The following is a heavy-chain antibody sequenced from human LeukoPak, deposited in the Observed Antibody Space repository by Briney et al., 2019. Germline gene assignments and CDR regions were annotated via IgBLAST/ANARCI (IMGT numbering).Heavy chain of an antibody. Sequence: KPSETLPLTCTVSGGSISSDYWSWIPQPPGKGLEWIGWISYSGSTTYNPSLKTRVTISVDTSKNQFSLKLSSVTAADTAVYYCARQASCSSTNCYPFDYWGQGTLVTVSS. J-gene: IGHJ4*02. D-gene: IGHD2-2*01. CDR3: ARQASCSSTNCYPFDY. CDR1: GGSISSDY. V-gene: IGHV4-59*08. CDR2: ISYSGST.